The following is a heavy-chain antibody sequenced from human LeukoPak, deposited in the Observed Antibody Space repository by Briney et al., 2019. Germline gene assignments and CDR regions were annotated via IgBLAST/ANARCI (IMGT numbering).Heavy chain of an antibody. CDR2: IWYDGSNK. D-gene: IGHD3/OR15-3a*01. J-gene: IGHJ4*02. CDR1: GFTFSSYA. Sequence: GGSLRLSCAASGFTFSSYAMSWVRQAPGKGLEWVAVIWYDGSNKYYADSVKGRFTISRDNSKNTLYLQMNSLRAEDTAVYYCARGGLVLGYFDYWGQGTLVTVSS. V-gene: IGHV3-33*08. CDR3: ARGGLVLGYFDY.